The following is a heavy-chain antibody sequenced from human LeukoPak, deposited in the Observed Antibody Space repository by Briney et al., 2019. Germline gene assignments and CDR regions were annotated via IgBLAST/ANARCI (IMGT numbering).Heavy chain of an antibody. V-gene: IGHV3-30*04. J-gene: IGHJ1*01. CDR3: ASGGCSAITCFFRH. CDR2: VSFDGDNE. Sequence: GGSLRLSCAASGFTFSSFGMYWVRQAPGKGLEWVAAVSFDGDNEDYGDSVKGRFTISRDNSKNTLYLQMNILRAEDTAVYYCASGGCSAITCFFRHWGQGTLVTVSS. CDR1: GFTFSSFG. D-gene: IGHD2-15*01.